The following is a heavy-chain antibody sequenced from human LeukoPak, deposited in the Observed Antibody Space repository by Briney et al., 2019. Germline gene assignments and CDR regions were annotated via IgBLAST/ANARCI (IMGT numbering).Heavy chain of an antibody. J-gene: IGHJ4*02. CDR2: INHSGST. CDR3: ARGRRSSGYHSAVDY. D-gene: IGHD3-22*01. CDR1: GGSFSGYY. Sequence: KPSETLSLTCAVYGGSFSGYYWSWIRQPPGKGLEWIGEINHSGSTNYNPSLKSRVTISVDTSKNQFSLKLSSVTAADTAVYYCARGRRSSGYHSAVDYWGQGTLVTVSS. V-gene: IGHV4-34*01.